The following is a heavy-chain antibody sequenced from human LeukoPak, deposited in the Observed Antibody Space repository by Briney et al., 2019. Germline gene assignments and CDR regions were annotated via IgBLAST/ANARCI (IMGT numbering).Heavy chain of an antibody. CDR2: ISGGGENT. CDR3: AKPRAMTTGVGRYFDL. Sequence: GGSLRLSCAASGFTFTSYAMSWIRQAPGKGLEWVSAISGGGENTYYADSVKGRFTISRDNSKNTLYLQMNSLRAEDTATYYCAKPRAMTTGVGRYFDLWGRGTLVTVSS. V-gene: IGHV3-23*01. D-gene: IGHD1-1*01. CDR1: GFTFTSYA. J-gene: IGHJ2*01.